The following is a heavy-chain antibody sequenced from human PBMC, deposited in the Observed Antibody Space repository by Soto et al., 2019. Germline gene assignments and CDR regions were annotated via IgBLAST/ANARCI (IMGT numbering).Heavy chain of an antibody. CDR2: IVPIIGLA. D-gene: IGHD4-17*01. V-gene: IGHV1-69*02. J-gene: IGHJ5*02. CDR3: ARLDYGDYGWFDP. Sequence: QVQLVQSGAEVKKPGSSVKVSCKASGGIFNSYTFGWVRQAPGQGLEWIGRIVPIIGLANYTQTFQGRVTITPDKSTTTVYMELSRLRSEDTAGYYCARLDYGDYGWFDPWGQGTLVIVSS. CDR1: GGIFNSYT.